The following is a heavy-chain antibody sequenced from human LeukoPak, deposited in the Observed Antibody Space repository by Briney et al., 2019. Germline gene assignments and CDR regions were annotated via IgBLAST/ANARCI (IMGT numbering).Heavy chain of an antibody. D-gene: IGHD6-19*01. J-gene: IGHJ4*02. CDR2: INHSGST. Sequence: SETLSLTCAVYGGSFSGYYWSWIRQPPGKGLEWIGEINHSGSTNYNPSLKSRVTISVDTSKYQFSLKLSSVTAADTAVYYCARAWLVRGFDYWGQGTLVTVSS. CDR1: GGSFSGYY. V-gene: IGHV4-34*01. CDR3: ARAWLVRGFDY.